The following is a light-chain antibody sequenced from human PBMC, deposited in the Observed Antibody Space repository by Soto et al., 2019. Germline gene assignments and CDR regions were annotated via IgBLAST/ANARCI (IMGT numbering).Light chain of an antibody. V-gene: IGKV1-39*01. CDR1: QSVSNY. CDR3: XXSYSSPRT. Sequence: DIQMTQSPSSLSASVGDRVTITCRTSQSVSNYLNWYQQKSGEAPKLLIYAASTLQTGVPSRFSGSGSGTDFTLTISSLQPXDXXXXXXXXSYSSPRTFGQGTKVEIK. CDR2: AAS. J-gene: IGKJ1*01.